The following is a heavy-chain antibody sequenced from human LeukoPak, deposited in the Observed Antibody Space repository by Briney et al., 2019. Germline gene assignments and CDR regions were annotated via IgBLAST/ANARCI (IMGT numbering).Heavy chain of an antibody. V-gene: IGHV1-24*01. CDR1: GYTLTELS. D-gene: IGHD3-3*01. J-gene: IGHJ5*02. Sequence: GASVKVSCKVSGYTLTELSMHWVRQAPGKGLEWMGGFDPEDGETIYAQKFQGRVTMTEDTSTDTAYMELSSLRSEDTAVYYCARAKTDWSGNNWFDPWGQGTLVTVSS. CDR2: FDPEDGET. CDR3: ARAKTDWSGNNWFDP.